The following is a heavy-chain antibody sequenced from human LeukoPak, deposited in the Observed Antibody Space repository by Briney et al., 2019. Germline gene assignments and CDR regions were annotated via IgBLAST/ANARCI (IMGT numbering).Heavy chain of an antibody. D-gene: IGHD1-14*01. CDR1: GFTVITSD. V-gene: IGHV3-53*01. CDR3: ARGVEPLAANTLAY. Sequence: TGGSQRLSCAASGFTVITSDMTWVRQAPGKGLEWVSVLYSDGNTKYADSVQGRFTISRDNSKNTLYLEMNSLSPDDTAVYYCARGVEPLAANTLAYWGQGTLVTVSS. J-gene: IGHJ4*02. CDR2: LYSDGNT.